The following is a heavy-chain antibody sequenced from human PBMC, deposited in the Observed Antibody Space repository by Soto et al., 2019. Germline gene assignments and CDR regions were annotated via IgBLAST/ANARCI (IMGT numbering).Heavy chain of an antibody. V-gene: IGHV3-48*02. J-gene: IGHJ5*02. CDR1: GFTFSRYS. CDR2: ITGDSTTI. Sequence: GGSLRLSCAASGFTFSRYSMNWARQAPGKGLEWISYITGDSTTIYYADSVKGRFTISRDNAKNSLFLQMNSLRDEDTAMYYSARDNGRAGSFDPWGQGTLVTVS. CDR3: ARDNGRAGSFDP. D-gene: IGHD6-13*01.